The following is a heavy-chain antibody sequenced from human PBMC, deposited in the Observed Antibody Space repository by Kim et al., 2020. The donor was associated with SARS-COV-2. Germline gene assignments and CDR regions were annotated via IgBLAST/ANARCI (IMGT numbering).Heavy chain of an antibody. J-gene: IGHJ5*02. V-gene: IGHV7-4-1*02. CDR2: IDTDTGTP. Sequence: ASVKVSCKASGYTFTSRVINWLRQAPGQGLEWMGWIDTDTGTPAYAQGFTGRFVFSLDTSVTTAYLQISSRKAEDTAVYFCARGTYIRGYDYVSWFDPWGRGTLVTVSS. D-gene: IGHD3-22*01. CDR3: ARGTYIRGYDYVSWFDP. CDR1: GYTFTSRV.